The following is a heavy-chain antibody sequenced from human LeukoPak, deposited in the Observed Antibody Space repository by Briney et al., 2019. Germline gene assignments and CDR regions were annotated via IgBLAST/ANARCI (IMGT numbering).Heavy chain of an antibody. D-gene: IGHD5-12*01. J-gene: IGHJ4*02. CDR1: GFTFRSYG. CDR3: AKDSGYSTHFDY. CDR2: ISYDGSNK. V-gene: IGHV3-30*18. Sequence: GGSLRLSCASSGFTFRSYGMHWVRQAPGKGLEWVAVISYDGSNKYYADSVKGRFTISRDNSKNTLYLQMNSLRAEDTAVYYCAKDSGYSTHFDYWGQGTLVTVSS.